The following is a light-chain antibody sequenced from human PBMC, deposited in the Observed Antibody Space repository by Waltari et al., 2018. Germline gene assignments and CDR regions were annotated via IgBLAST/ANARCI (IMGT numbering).Light chain of an antibody. V-gene: IGLV1-51*01. J-gene: IGLJ2*01. Sequence: QSVLTQPPSVSAAPGQKVTIYRSGKSPNSGKEHVHRFQQRPGTVPKLVIYSNSARPPGIPDRFSGSKSGTSATLGITGLQTGDEACYYCGTWDHSLHGVVFGGGTELTVL. CDR2: SNS. CDR3: GTWDHSLHGVV. CDR1: SPNSGKEH.